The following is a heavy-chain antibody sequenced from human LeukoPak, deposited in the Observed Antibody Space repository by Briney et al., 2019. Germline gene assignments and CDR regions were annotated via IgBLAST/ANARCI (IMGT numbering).Heavy chain of an antibody. CDR2: IYYSGST. CDR3: ARHTYYYDARSSYPYYYGMDV. D-gene: IGHD3-10*01. CDR1: GGSISSGDYY. V-gene: IGHV4-30-4*08. Sequence: KPSETLSLTCTVSGGSISSGDYYWSWIRQPPGKGLEWIGYIYYSGSTYYNPSLKSRVTISVDTSKNQFSLRLSSVTAADTAVYYCARHTYYYDARSSYPYYYGMDVWGQGTTVTVSS. J-gene: IGHJ6*02.